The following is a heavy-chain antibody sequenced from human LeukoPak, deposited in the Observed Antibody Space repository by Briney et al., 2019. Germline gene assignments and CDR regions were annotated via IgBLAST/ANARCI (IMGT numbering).Heavy chain of an antibody. Sequence: GGSLRLSCTASGFTFSDYSMSWFRQAPGKGLEWVGRIKSKTDGGTTDYAAPVKGRFTISRDDSKNTLYLQMNSLKTEDTAVYYCTTDAGNAIWGQGTLVTVSS. CDR1: GFTFSDYS. D-gene: IGHD1-1*01. V-gene: IGHV3-15*01. CDR2: IKSKTDGGTT. CDR3: TTDAGNAI. J-gene: IGHJ4*02.